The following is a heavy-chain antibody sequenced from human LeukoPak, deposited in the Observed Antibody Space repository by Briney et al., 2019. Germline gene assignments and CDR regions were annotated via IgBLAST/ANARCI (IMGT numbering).Heavy chain of an antibody. J-gene: IGHJ3*02. CDR3: ARPAIAAAYYDAFDI. Sequence: PGGSLRLSCAASGFIVSTNYMSWIRQPPGKGLEWIGEINHSGSTNYNPSLKSRVTISVDTSKNQFSLKLRSVTAADTAVYYCARPAIAAAYYDAFDIWGQGTMVTVSS. CDR1: GFIVSTNY. CDR2: INHSGST. V-gene: IGHV4-34*01. D-gene: IGHD6-13*01.